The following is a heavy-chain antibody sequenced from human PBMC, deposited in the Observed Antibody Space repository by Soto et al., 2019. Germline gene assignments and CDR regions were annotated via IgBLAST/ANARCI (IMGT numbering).Heavy chain of an antibody. V-gene: IGHV3-48*02. CDR2: ISSSSTI. Sequence: PGGSLRLSCAGSGFTFSSHSMNWVRQAPGKGLEWLSYISSSSTIYYADSVKGRFTISRDNAKNSLYLQMNSLRDEDTAVYYCARDRARGYGDYDSAFDIWGQGTMVTVSS. D-gene: IGHD4-17*01. CDR3: ARDRARGYGDYDSAFDI. CDR1: GFTFSSHS. J-gene: IGHJ3*02.